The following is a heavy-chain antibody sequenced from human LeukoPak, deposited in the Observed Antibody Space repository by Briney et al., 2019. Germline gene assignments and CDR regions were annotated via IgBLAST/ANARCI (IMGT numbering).Heavy chain of an antibody. CDR1: GGSISSSSYY. CDR2: IYYSGST. Sequence: SETLSLTCTVSGGSISSSSYYWGWIRQPRGKGLEWIGSIYYSGSTYYNPSLKSRVTISVDTSKNQFSLKLSSVTAADTAVYYCARRSGSYYFDYWGQGTLVTVSS. V-gene: IGHV4-39*01. J-gene: IGHJ4*02. D-gene: IGHD3-3*01. CDR3: ARRSGSYYFDY.